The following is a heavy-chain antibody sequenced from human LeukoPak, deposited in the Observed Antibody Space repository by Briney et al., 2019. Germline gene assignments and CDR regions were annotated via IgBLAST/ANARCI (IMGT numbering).Heavy chain of an antibody. Sequence: GGSLRLSCAASGFTFSDYWMHWVRQAPGKGLGWVSRIDSDGSTTNYADSVKGRFTISRDNAKNSLYLQMNSLRAEDTALYYCAREKVTTDNYYYMDVWGKGTTVTVSS. V-gene: IGHV3-74*01. CDR2: IDSDGSTT. J-gene: IGHJ6*03. D-gene: IGHD4-11*01. CDR3: AREKVTTDNYYYMDV. CDR1: GFTFSDYW.